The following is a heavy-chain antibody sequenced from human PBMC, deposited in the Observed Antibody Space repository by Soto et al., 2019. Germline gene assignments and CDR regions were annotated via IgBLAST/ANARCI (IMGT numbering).Heavy chain of an antibody. V-gene: IGHV4-59*08. CDR1: GGSISSYY. D-gene: IGHD6-19*01. CDR2: IYYSGST. CDR3: ARHEKKQWLVDY. Sequence: SETLSLTCTVSGGSISSYYWSWIRQPPGKGLEWIGYIYYSGSTNYNPSLKSRVTISVDTSKNQFSLKLSSVTAADTAVYYCARHEKKQWLVDYWGQGTLVTVSS. J-gene: IGHJ4*02.